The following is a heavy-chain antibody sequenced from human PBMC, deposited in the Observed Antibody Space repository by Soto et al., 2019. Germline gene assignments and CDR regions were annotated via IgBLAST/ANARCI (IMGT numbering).Heavy chain of an antibody. J-gene: IGHJ4*02. Sequence: QLQLQESGPGLVKPSETLSLTCTVSGVSISSSSYYSGWIRQPPGKGLGWIGSIYYSGSTYYNPPLKSRVTISVDTSKNQFPLKLSPVTAADTAVYYCARLYSSSSDYWGQGTLVTVCS. CDR2: IYYSGST. CDR3: ARLYSSSSDY. D-gene: IGHD6-6*01. CDR1: GVSISSSSYY. V-gene: IGHV4-39*01.